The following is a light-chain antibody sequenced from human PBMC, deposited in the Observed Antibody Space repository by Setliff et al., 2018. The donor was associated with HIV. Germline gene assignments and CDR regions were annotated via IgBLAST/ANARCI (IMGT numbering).Light chain of an antibody. CDR2: DAT. CDR1: QSVSIY. V-gene: IGKV3-11*01. Sequence: EIVLTQSPATLSLSPGERATLSCRASQSVSIYLAWYQQRPGQAPRLLFYDATNRATGIPARFSGSGSGTDFTLTISSLEPEDFAFYYCQQRSNWPLTFGGGTKVDIK. CDR3: QQRSNWPLT. J-gene: IGKJ4*01.